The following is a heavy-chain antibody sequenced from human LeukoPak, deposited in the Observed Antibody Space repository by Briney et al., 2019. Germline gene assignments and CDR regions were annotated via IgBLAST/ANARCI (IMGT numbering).Heavy chain of an antibody. CDR1: GGSISSSSYY. Sequence: PSETLSLTCTVSGGSISSSSYYWGWIRQPPGKGLEWIGSIYYSGSTYYNPSLKSRVTISVDTSKNQFSLKLSSVTAADTAVYYCAREQGAVLWFGVSPPYYYYMDVWGKGTTVTVSS. V-gene: IGHV4-39*07. D-gene: IGHD3-10*01. CDR2: IYYSGST. J-gene: IGHJ6*03. CDR3: AREQGAVLWFGVSPPYYYYMDV.